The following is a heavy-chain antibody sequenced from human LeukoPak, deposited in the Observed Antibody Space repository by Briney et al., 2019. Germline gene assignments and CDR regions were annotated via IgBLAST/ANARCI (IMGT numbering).Heavy chain of an antibody. CDR2: IIPIFGTA. CDR1: GGTFSSYA. CDR3: AREASYMNYYYGMDV. J-gene: IGHJ6*02. V-gene: IGHV1-69*13. D-gene: IGHD5-18*01. Sequence: GASVKVSCKASGGTFSSYAISWVRQAPGQGLEWMGGIIPIFGTANYAQKFQGRVTITADESTSTAYMELSSLRSEDTAVYYCAREASYMNYYYGMDVWGQGTTVTVFS.